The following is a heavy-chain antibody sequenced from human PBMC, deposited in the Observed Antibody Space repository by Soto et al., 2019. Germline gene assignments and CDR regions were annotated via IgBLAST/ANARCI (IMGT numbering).Heavy chain of an antibody. CDR1: GYDFSSYP. D-gene: IGHD3-10*01. CDR2: INVANGNT. J-gene: IGHJ4*02. CDR3: ARRGLPPTMGGAGWAYLDH. Sequence: QVQLVQSGAEVKKPGASVKVSCKASGYDFSSYPINWVRQAPGQRPEWVGWINVANGNTQYSRKVQDRVTITRDTSATTVYTLLSSLRSEDTAVYFCARRGLPPTMGGAGWAYLDHWGQGTLVTVSS. V-gene: IGHV1-3*01.